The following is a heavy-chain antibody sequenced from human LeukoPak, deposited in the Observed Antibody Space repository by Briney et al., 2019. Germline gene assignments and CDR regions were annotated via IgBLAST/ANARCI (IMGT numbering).Heavy chain of an antibody. J-gene: IGHJ4*02. V-gene: IGHV4-30-4*08. CDR1: GGSISSGDYY. CDR3: GRVPADRYSNYVGYFDY. CDR2: FYYSSNT. D-gene: IGHD4-11*01. Sequence: SQTLPLTCTVSGGSISSGDYYWSWLRQPPGGVVEWIMYFYYSSNTYYNPSLQGPVTISVDKSKNQFPLKLSSVTAADTAVYYWGRVPADRYSNYVGYFDYWGQGTVVTVSS.